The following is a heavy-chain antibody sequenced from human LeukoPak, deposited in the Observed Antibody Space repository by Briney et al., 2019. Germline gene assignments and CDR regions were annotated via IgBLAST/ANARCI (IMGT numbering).Heavy chain of an antibody. CDR1: GYTSTRYY. J-gene: IGHJ5*02. CDR2: ISPSGGST. CDR3: ARDNSVRDEAWWFSP. V-gene: IGHV1-46*01. D-gene: IGHD5-24*01. Sequence: ASVKVSCKAFGYTSTRYYMHWVRQAPGQGPEWMGVISPSGGSTTYAQKFQGRVTLTRDMSTSTDYLELSSLRSEDTAVYYCARDNSVRDEAWWFSPWGQGTLVTVSS.